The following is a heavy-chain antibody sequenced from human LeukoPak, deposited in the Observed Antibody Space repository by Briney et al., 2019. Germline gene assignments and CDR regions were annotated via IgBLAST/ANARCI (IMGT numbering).Heavy chain of an antibody. J-gene: IGHJ4*02. D-gene: IGHD2/OR15-2a*01. CDR1: GGSISSYQ. Sequence: SETLSLTCAVSGGSISSYQWSWIRQPPGKGLEWIGYISYSGFTNYNPSLKSRVTISLDTSKNQFSLKLTSVTAADTAVYYCAGHHPRNTVDFWGQGTLVTVSS. CDR2: ISYSGFT. CDR3: AGHHPRNTVDF. V-gene: IGHV4-59*08.